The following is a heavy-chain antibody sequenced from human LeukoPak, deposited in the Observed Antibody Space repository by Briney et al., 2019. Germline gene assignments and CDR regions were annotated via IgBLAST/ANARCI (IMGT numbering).Heavy chain of an antibody. J-gene: IGHJ4*02. D-gene: IGHD3-10*01. CDR1: GFTFSSYG. CDR2: ISYDGSNK. V-gene: IGHV3-30*18. CDR3: AKDEDPFGSGSYVEGFDY. Sequence: GRSLRLSCAGSGFTFSSYGMHWVRQAPGKGLEWVAVISYDGSNKYYADSVKGRFTISRDNSKNTLYLQMNSLRAEDTAVYYCAKDEDPFGSGSYVEGFDYWGQGTLVTVSS.